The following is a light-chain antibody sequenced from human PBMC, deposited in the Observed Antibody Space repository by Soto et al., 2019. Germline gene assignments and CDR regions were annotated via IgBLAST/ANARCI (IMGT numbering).Light chain of an antibody. CDR2: LGS. Sequence: DIVMTQSPLSLPVTPGEPASISCRSSQSLLGRNGHNCLAWYLQKPGQSPQLLIYLGSNRASGVPDRFSGSGSGTDFTLKISRVEAEDVGVYYCMQSLQAPLTFGQGTKVEIK. V-gene: IGKV2-28*01. CDR3: MQSLQAPLT. J-gene: IGKJ1*01. CDR1: QSLLGRNGHNC.